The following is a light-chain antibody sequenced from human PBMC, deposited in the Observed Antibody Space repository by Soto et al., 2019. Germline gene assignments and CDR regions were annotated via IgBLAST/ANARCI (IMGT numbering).Light chain of an antibody. CDR2: GAS. J-gene: IGKJ1*01. V-gene: IGKV3-20*01. CDR1: QIVSSSF. CDR3: QQYVTSPCA. Sequence: EIVLTQSPGTLSLSPGERATLSCRASQIVSSSFLAWYQQKPGQAPRLLIYGASNRATGIPDRFSGSGSGTDFTLTISRLEPEDFAVYYCQQYVTSPCAFGQGTKVAIE.